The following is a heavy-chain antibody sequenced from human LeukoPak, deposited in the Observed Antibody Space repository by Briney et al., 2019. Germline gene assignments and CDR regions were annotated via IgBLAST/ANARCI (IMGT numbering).Heavy chain of an antibody. J-gene: IGHJ5*02. CDR3: ARMAKRLNWFDP. D-gene: IGHD5-24*01. V-gene: IGHV1-2*02. CDR2: INPNTDST. Sequence: ASVKVSCKTSGYTFTDYYIHWVRQAPGQGLEWMGWINPNTDSTNYAQKFQGRVTMTRDTSISTAYMEMSRLRSDDTAVYYCARMAKRLNWFDPWGQGTLVTVSS. CDR1: GYTFTDYY.